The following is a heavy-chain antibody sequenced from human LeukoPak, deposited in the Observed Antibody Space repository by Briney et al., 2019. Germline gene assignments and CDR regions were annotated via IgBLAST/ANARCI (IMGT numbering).Heavy chain of an antibody. J-gene: IGHJ4*02. CDR2: INSDGSGT. CDR1: GFTFSSYW. Sequence: GGSLRLSCAASGFTFSSYWMHWVRQAPGKGLVWVSRINSDGSGTTYADSVKGRFTISRDNAKSTLYLQMNSLRAEDTAVCYCARDPGGYPDYWGQGTLVTVSS. D-gene: IGHD5-12*01. V-gene: IGHV3-74*01. CDR3: ARDPGGYPDY.